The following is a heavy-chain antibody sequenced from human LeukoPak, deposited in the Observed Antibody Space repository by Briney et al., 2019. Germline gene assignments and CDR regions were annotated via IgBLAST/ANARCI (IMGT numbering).Heavy chain of an antibody. CDR3: AADPLYSNYRPGNY. CDR1: GFTFTSSA. J-gene: IGHJ4*02. D-gene: IGHD4-11*01. Sequence: SVKVSCKASGFTFTSSAVQWVRQARGQRLEWIGWIVVGSGNTNYAQKFQERVIITRDMSTSTAYMELSSLRSEDTAVYYCAADPLYSNYRPGNYWGQGTLVTVSS. CDR2: IVVGSGNT. V-gene: IGHV1-58*01.